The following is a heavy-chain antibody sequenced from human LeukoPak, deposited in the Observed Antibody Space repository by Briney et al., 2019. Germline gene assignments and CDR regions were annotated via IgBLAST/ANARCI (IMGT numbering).Heavy chain of an antibody. Sequence: GGSLRLSCAASGFTFSSYGMHWVRQAPGKGLVWVSRINSDGSSTSYADSVKGRFTISRDNAKNTLYLQMNSLRAEDTAVYYCARDGAGYSSGWYETYYYYYYMDVWGKGTTVTVSS. CDR3: ARDGAGYSSGWYETYYYYYYMDV. V-gene: IGHV3-74*01. CDR2: INSDGSST. D-gene: IGHD6-19*01. J-gene: IGHJ6*03. CDR1: GFTFSSYG.